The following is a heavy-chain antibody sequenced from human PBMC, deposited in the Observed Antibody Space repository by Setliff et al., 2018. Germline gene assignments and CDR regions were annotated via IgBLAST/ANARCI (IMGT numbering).Heavy chain of an antibody. V-gene: IGHV1-3*01. CDR2: VNAGNGNT. D-gene: IGHD6-19*01. CDR3: ASAVAGRDFDY. J-gene: IGHJ4*02. Sequence: ASVKVSCKASGYTFTSYAMHWVRQAPGQRLEWMGWVNAGNGNTKYSQKFQGRVTITRDTSASTAYVELSSLRSEDTAVYYCASAVAGRDFDYWGQGTLVTVSS. CDR1: GYTFTSYA.